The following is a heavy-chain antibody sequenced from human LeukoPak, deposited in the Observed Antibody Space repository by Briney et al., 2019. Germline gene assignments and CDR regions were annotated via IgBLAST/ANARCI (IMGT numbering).Heavy chain of an antibody. CDR1: GYTFTGYY. J-gene: IGHJ4*02. V-gene: IGHV1-2*06. CDR2: INPNSGGT. Sequence: GASVKVSCKASGYTFTGYYMHWVRQAPGQGLEWMGRINPNSGGTNYAQKFQGRVTMTRDTSISTAYMELSRLGSDDTAVYYCARGTLSHITIFGVVPPVSWGQGTLVTVSS. D-gene: IGHD3-3*01. CDR3: ARGTLSHITIFGVVPPVS.